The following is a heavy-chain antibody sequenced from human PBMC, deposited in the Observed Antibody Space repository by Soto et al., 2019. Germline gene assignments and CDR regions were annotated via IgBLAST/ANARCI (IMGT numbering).Heavy chain of an antibody. V-gene: IGHV3-7*01. D-gene: IGHD1-26*01. CDR2: IKQDGTEK. Sequence: EVQLVESGGGLVQPGGSLRLPCAASGFTFSTYWMSWVRRTPGKGLEWVANIKQDGTEKYYVDSVRGRLTVSRDNAKSSLYLQMNSLRVEDTAVYYCTTSPHRDSERVFVWGQGTAVTVS. J-gene: IGHJ6*02. CDR3: TTSPHRDSERVFV. CDR1: GFTFSTYW.